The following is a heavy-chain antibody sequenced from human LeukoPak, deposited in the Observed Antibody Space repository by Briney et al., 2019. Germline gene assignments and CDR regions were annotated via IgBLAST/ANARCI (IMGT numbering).Heavy chain of an antibody. Sequence: GGSLRLSCAASRFTFSSYAMNWVRQASGKGLEWVGRIRSKANSYATAYAASVKGRFTISRDDSKNTAYLQMNSLKTEDTAVYHCTSWADSGNYYRGDDYWGQGTLVTVSS. CDR3: TSWADSGNYYRGDDY. J-gene: IGHJ4*02. CDR2: IRSKANSYAT. CDR1: RFTFSSYA. V-gene: IGHV3-73*01. D-gene: IGHD3-10*01.